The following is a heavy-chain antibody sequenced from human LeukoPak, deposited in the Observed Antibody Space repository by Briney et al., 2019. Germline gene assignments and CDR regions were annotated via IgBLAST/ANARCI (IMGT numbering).Heavy chain of an antibody. CDR2: INPNSGGT. Sequence: ASVEVSCKASGYTFTGYYMHWVRQAPGQGLEWMGWINPNSGGTNYAQKFQGRVTMTRDTSISTAYMELSRLRSDDTAVYYCARNKYCSSTSCPATPYYYYYGMDVWGQGTTVTVSS. CDR3: ARNKYCSSTSCPATPYYYYYGMDV. V-gene: IGHV1-2*02. CDR1: GYTFTGYY. D-gene: IGHD2-2*01. J-gene: IGHJ6*02.